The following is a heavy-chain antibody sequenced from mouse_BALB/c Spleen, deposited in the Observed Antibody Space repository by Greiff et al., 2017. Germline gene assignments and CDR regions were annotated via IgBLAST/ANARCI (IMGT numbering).Heavy chain of an antibody. D-gene: IGHD1-1*01. CDR3: ARSTVGSFDY. CDR1: GFNIKDTY. V-gene: IGHV14-3*02. CDR2: IDPANGNT. J-gene: IGHJ2*01. Sequence: VHVKQSGAELVKPGASVKLSCTASGFNIKDTYMHWVKQRPEQGLEWIGRIDPANGNTKYDPKFQGKATITADTSSNTAYLQLSSLTSEDTAVYYCARSTVGSFDYWGQGTTLTVSS.